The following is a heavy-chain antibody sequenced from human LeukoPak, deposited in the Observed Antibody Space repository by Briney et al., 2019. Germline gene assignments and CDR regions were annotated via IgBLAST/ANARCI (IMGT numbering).Heavy chain of an antibody. CDR1: GFTVSSNY. J-gene: IGHJ4*02. CDR3: ARGATYYYGSRSYYRPYYFDY. CDR2: IYSGGST. V-gene: IGHV3-53*01. Sequence: GGSLRLSCAASGFTVSSNYMSWVRQAPGKGLEWVSVIYSGGSTYYADSVKGRFTISRDNSKNTLYLQMNSLRAEDTAVYYCARGATYYYGSRSYYRPYYFDYWGQGTLVTVSS. D-gene: IGHD3-10*01.